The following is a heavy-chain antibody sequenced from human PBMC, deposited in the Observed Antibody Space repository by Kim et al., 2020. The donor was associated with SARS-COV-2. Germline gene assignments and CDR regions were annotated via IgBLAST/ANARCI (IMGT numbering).Heavy chain of an antibody. CDR2: IYYSGST. J-gene: IGHJ4*02. D-gene: IGHD2-2*01. CDR1: GGSISSSSYY. V-gene: IGHV4-39*01. CDR3: ATRGGGIYCSSTSCANFDY. Sequence: SETLSLTCTVSGGSISSSSYYWGWIRQPPGKGLEWIGSIYYSGSTYYNPSLKSRVTISVDTSKNQFSLKLSSVTAADTAVYYCATRGGGIYCSSTSCANFDYWGQGTLVTVSS.